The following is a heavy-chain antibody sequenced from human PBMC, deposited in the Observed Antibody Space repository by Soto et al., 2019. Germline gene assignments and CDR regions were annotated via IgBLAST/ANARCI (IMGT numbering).Heavy chain of an antibody. Sequence: SETLSLTCAVYGGSFSGYYWSWIRQPPGKGLEWIGEINHSGSTNYNPSLKSRVTISVDTSKNQFSLKLSSVTAADTAVYYCARGLLEAGYYGMDVWGQGTTVTVSS. CDR3: ARGLLEAGYYGMDV. CDR2: INHSGST. D-gene: IGHD2-15*01. J-gene: IGHJ6*01. CDR1: GGSFSGYY. V-gene: IGHV4-34*01.